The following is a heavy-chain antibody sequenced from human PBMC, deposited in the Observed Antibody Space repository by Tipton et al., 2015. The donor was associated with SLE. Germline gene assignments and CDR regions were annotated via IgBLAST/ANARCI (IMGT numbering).Heavy chain of an antibody. V-gene: IGHV4-34*01. D-gene: IGHD1-1*01. J-gene: IGHJ4*02. CDR3: TRATGNEDY. Sequence: TLSLTCVVYGGSFSGYSWSWIRQPPGKGLEWIGEINHSGSTNYNPPLKSRVTISVDTSKNQLSLKLNSVTAADTAVYYCTRATGNEDYWGQGTLVTVSS. CDR2: INHSGST. CDR1: GGSFSGYS.